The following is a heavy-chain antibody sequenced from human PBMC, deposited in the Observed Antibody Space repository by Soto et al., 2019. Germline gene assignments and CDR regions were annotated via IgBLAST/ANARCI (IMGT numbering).Heavy chain of an antibody. J-gene: IGHJ4*02. CDR3: ASVPPQYCSGGSCYSFIRFDY. D-gene: IGHD2-15*01. V-gene: IGHV1-8*01. Sequence: QVQLVQSGAEVPRPGASVKVSCKTSGYTFTSFDINWVRQATGQGLEWMGWMNPNSGNTGYAQMFKGRVTMTRNTSISTAYLELSSLRSEDTAVYYCASVPPQYCSGGSCYSFIRFDYWGQGTLVTVSS. CDR2: MNPNSGNT. CDR1: GYTFTSFD.